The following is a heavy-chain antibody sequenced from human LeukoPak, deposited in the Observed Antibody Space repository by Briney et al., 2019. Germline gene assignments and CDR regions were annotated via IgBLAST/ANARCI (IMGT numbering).Heavy chain of an antibody. J-gene: IGHJ3*02. CDR1: GFTFSSYE. V-gene: IGHV3-48*03. D-gene: IGHD3-9*01. CDR2: ISSSGSTI. CDR3: ARDRRDYDILTGYYTPVGAFDI. Sequence: PXGSLRLSCAASGFTFSSYEMNWVRQAPGKGLEWVSYISSSGSTIYYADSVKGRFTISRDNAKNSLYLQMNSLRAEDTAVYYCARDRRDYDILTGYYTPVGAFDIWGQGTMVTVSS.